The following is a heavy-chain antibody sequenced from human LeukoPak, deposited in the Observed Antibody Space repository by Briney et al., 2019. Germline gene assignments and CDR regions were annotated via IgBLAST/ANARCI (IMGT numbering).Heavy chain of an antibody. V-gene: IGHV3-23*01. CDR1: GFTFSSYA. CDR3: AEGEGYDSSGYYSNY. Sequence: GGSLRLSCAASGFTFSSYAMSWVRQAPGKGLEWVSAISGSGGSTYYADSVKGRFTISRDNSKNTLYLQMNSLRAEDTAVYYCAEGEGYDSSGYYSNYWGQGTLVTVSS. CDR2: ISGSGGST. D-gene: IGHD3-22*01. J-gene: IGHJ4*02.